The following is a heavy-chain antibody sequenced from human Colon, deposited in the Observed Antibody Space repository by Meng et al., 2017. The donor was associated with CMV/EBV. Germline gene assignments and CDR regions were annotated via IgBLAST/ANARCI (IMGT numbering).Heavy chain of an antibody. CDR2: IHYSGGT. V-gene: IGHV4-4*07. D-gene: IGHD3-10*01. CDR1: GDSIKNYY. Sequence: QVHLEEACPRLVNPSETLSPPCPVSGDSIKNYYWTWLRQPAGKGLEWLGRIHYSGGTDDNPSLKSRVTLSIDTSKNQLSLKIYSVTAADTAVYYCARAGARGVPVDLWGQGTLVTVFS. CDR3: ARAGARGVPVDL. J-gene: IGHJ4*02.